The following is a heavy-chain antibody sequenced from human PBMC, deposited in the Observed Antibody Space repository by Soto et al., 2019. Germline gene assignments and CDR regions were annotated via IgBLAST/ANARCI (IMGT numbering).Heavy chain of an antibody. CDR2: ISGSGGST. J-gene: IGHJ3*02. V-gene: IGHV3-23*01. CDR3: AKGPFDWLLSGGYGAFDI. D-gene: IGHD3-9*01. Sequence: EVQLLESGGGLVQPGGSLRLSCAAYGFTFSSYAMSWVRQAPGKGQEWVSAISGSGGSTYYADSVKGRFTISRDNSKNTLYLQMNSLRAEDTAVYYCAKGPFDWLLSGGYGAFDIWGQGTMVTVSS. CDR1: GFTFSSYA.